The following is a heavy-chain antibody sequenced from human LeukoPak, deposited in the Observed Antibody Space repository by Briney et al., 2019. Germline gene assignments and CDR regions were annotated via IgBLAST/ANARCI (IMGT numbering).Heavy chain of an antibody. J-gene: IGHJ4*02. D-gene: IGHD3-10*01. CDR2: IHISGRT. CDR1: GTSMNIYY. CDR3: VMASTGVRDKFDF. Sequence: SETLSLTCHISGTSMNIYYWSWIRQSAGEAMEFIGRIHISGRTYDSPSLKSRVTMSLDTSKSLFSLNLKSVTAADTAVYYCVMASTGVRDKFDFWGQGTLVTVSS. V-gene: IGHV4-4*07.